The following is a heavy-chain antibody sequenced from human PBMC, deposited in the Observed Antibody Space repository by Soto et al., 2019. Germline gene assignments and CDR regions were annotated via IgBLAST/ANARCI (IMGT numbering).Heavy chain of an antibody. Sequence: QITLKESGPTLVKPTQPLTLTCTFSGFSLYTGGVGVAWIRQPPGKALEWLALIFCHDDKRYSPSLKSRLPSTKDTAKTQVVLTMTTVDPVATATYYCAHADDRSALAMDYWGQGTLVTVGS. CDR1: GFSLYTGGVG. V-gene: IGHV2-5*01. CDR2: IFCHDDK. D-gene: IGHD3-16*02. CDR3: AHADDRSALAMDY. J-gene: IGHJ4*02.